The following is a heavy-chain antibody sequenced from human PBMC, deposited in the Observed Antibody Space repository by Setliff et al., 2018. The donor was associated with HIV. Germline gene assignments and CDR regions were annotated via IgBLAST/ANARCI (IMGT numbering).Heavy chain of an antibody. CDR1: GGSFSGYY. CDR2: INHSGSA. Sequence: ETLSLTCAVYGGSFSGYYWTWIRQPPGKGLEWIGKINHSGSAKYNPSLQSRVAISVDISKNQFSLKLNPVTPDDTAVYYCARPSAANFFYSYAMDVWGQGSTVTVSS. D-gene: IGHD6-13*01. J-gene: IGHJ6*02. V-gene: IGHV4-34*01. CDR3: ARPSAANFFYSYAMDV.